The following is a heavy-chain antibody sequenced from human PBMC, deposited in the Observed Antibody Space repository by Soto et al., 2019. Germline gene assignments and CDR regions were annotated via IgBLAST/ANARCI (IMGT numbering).Heavy chain of an antibody. CDR3: ARDEGGLLWFGELFG. J-gene: IGHJ4*02. V-gene: IGHV3-33*01. D-gene: IGHD3-10*01. CDR2: IWYDGSNK. Sequence: VAVIWYDGSNKYYADSVKGRFTISRDNSKNTLYLQMNSLRAEDTAVYYCARDEGGLLWFGELFGWGQGTLVTVSS.